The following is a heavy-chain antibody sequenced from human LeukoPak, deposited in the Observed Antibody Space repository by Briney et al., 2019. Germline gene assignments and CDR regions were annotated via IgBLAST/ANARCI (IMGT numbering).Heavy chain of an antibody. D-gene: IGHD3-22*01. V-gene: IGHV3-7*01. CDR2: IKEDGSET. CDR3: ARMSTPPGAVIKRGGWFDF. CDR1: GFIFSDCW. Sequence: TGGSLRLSCAASGFIFSDCWMTWVRQAPGGGLEWVANIKEDGSETYYVDSVKARFTISRDNAKNSVYLQMNSLRAEDTAVYYCARMSTPPGAVIKRGGWFDFWGQGTLVTVSS. J-gene: IGHJ4*02.